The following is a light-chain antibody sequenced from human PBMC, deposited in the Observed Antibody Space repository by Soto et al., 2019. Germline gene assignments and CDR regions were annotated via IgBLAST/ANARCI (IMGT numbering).Light chain of an antibody. J-gene: IGKJ2*01. Sequence: DIQMTQSPSSLSASVGDRVTITCRASQIISSFLNWYQQEPGKAPKLLIYGASSLQRGVPSRFSGGGSGTDFTLTIGSLQPEDFATYYCHQSYSTPYTFGQGTELEIK. V-gene: IGKV1-39*01. CDR1: QIISSF. CDR2: GAS. CDR3: HQSYSTPYT.